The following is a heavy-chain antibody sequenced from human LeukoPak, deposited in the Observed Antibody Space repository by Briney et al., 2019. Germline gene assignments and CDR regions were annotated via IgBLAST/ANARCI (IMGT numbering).Heavy chain of an antibody. J-gene: IGHJ4*02. CDR1: GFTFSSYA. D-gene: IGHD1-26*01. CDR2: ISGSGGST. CDR3: AKDLGGFGVGATLEY. Sequence: GGSLRLSCAASGFTFSSYAMSWVRQAPGKGLEWVSAISGSGGSTYYADSVKGRFTISRDNSKNTLFLQMNSLRADDTAVYYCAKDLGGFGVGATLEYWGQGTLVTVSS. V-gene: IGHV3-23*01.